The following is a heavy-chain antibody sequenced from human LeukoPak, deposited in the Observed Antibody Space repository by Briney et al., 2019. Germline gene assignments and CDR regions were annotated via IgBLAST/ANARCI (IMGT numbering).Heavy chain of an antibody. CDR1: GFTFSDYY. CDR3: ARDARVLGGYYDSSGYYYDY. J-gene: IGHJ4*02. D-gene: IGHD3-22*01. V-gene: IGHV3-11*04. CDR2: ISSSSSTI. Sequence: PGGFLRLSCAASGFTFSDYYMSWIRQAPGKGLEWVSYISSSSSTIYYADSVKGRFTISRDNAKNSLYLQMNSLRAEDTAVYYCARDARVLGGYYDSSGYYYDYWGQGTLVTVSS.